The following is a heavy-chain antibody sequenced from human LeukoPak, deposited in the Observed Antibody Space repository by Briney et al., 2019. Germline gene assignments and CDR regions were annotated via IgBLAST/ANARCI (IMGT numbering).Heavy chain of an antibody. CDR3: ASQAELDYFDY. CDR2: ISSSSSTI. J-gene: IGHJ4*02. D-gene: IGHD3-10*01. CDR1: GFTFSSFG. V-gene: IGHV3-48*01. Sequence: PGGSLRLSCAASGFTFSSFGMNWVRQAPGKGLEWVSYISSSSSTIYYADSVKGRFTISRDNSKNTLYLQVNSLRAEDTAVYYCASQAELDYFDYWGQGTLVTVSS.